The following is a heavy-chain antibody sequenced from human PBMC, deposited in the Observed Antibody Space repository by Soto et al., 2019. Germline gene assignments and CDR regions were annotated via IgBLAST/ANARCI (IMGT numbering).Heavy chain of an antibody. CDR2: VSLAGRN. CDR1: GASVVNGNW. J-gene: IGHJ4*02. CDR3: ARGFQYWLPTFD. Sequence: QVQLQESGPGLVRPSGTLSLTCSVSGASVVNGNWWSRVRQSPGKGLEWIGEVSLAGRNHYNPSLQSRVTISLDESKNQFSLILTSVTVADAAIYYCARGFQYWLPTFDWGRGTLVTVS. D-gene: IGHD3-10*01. V-gene: IGHV4-4*02.